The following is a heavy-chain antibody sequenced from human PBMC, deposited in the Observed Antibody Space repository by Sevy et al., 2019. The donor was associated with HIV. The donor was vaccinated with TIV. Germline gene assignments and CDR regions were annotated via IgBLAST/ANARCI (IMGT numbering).Heavy chain of an antibody. Sequence: GESLKISCKGSGYSFTSYWIGWVRQMPGKGLEWMGIIFPGDSDTRYSPSFQGQVTISADKSISTAYLQLSSLKASDTATDYCARPGTGTTGRYYYDDMDVWGKGTTVTVSS. D-gene: IGHD4-17*01. CDR3: ARPGTGTTGRYYYDDMDV. V-gene: IGHV5-51*01. CDR1: GYSFTSYW. J-gene: IGHJ6*03. CDR2: IFPGDSDT.